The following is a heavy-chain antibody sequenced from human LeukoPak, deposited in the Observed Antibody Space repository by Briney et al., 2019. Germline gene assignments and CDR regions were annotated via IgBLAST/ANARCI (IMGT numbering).Heavy chain of an antibody. CDR2: IPYDGSNK. CDR3: ARSQRSSGGASALGY. J-gene: IGHJ4*02. D-gene: IGHD1-26*01. V-gene: IGHV3-30*12. Sequence: GRSLRLSCAASGFTFTNHGFHWVRQTPGKGLEWVAFIPYDGSNKFYTDSVKGRFTISRDNSKNTLYLQMNSLRAEDTAVYYCARSQRSSGGASALGYWGQGTLVAVSS. CDR1: GFTFTNHG.